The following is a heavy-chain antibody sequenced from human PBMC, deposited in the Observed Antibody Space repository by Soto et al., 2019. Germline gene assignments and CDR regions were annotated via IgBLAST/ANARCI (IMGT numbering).Heavy chain of an antibody. D-gene: IGHD3-10*01. Sequence: QVQLQQWGAGLLKPSETLSLTCAVYGGSFSGYYWSWIRQPPGKGLEWIGEINHSGSTNYNPSLKSRVTISVDTSKNQFSLKQSSVTAADTAVYYCARGQWYYGSGSYSVFDYWGQGTLVTVSS. V-gene: IGHV4-34*01. J-gene: IGHJ4*02. CDR3: ARGQWYYGSGSYSVFDY. CDR2: INHSGST. CDR1: GGSFSGYY.